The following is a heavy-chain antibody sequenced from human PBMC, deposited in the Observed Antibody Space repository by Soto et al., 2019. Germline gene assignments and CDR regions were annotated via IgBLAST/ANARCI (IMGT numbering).Heavy chain of an antibody. Sequence: QVQLVQSGAEVKKPGASVKVSCKASGYTFTGYYMHWVRQAPGQGLEWMGWINPNRGGTNYAQKFQGWVTMTRDTSISTAYMELSRLRSDDTAVYYCARDPTYYYDSSGYYFDYWGQGTLVTVSS. V-gene: IGHV1-2*04. D-gene: IGHD3-22*01. CDR2: INPNRGGT. J-gene: IGHJ4*02. CDR3: ARDPTYYYDSSGYYFDY. CDR1: GYTFTGYY.